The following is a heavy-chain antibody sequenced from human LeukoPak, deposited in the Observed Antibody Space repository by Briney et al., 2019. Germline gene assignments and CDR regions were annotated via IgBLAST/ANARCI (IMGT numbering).Heavy chain of an antibody. CDR3: ARDSVAGGEHFDY. CDR1: GFTFSSHN. V-gene: IGHV3-48*02. Sequence: GSLRLSCAASGFTFSSHNMNWVRQAPGKGLEWVSYISSSSSTIYYADSVKGRFTISRDNAKNSLYLQMNSLRDEDTAVYYCARDSVAGGEHFDYWGQGTLVTVSS. CDR2: ISSSSSTI. D-gene: IGHD6-19*01. J-gene: IGHJ4*02.